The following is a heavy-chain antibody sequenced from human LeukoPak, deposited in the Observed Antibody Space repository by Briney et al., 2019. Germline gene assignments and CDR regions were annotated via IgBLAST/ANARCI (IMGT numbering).Heavy chain of an antibody. V-gene: IGHV3-23*01. Sequence: PGGSLRLSCAASGFTFSSFAMSWVRQAPGKGLEWVSAISGSVSSTYHADSVKGRFTVSRDNSKNTLYLQMNSLRAEDTAVYYCARDVLAAGATGTFDIWGQGTMVTVSS. CDR3: ARDVLAAGATGTFDI. D-gene: IGHD1-14*01. CDR2: ISGSVSST. CDR1: GFTFSSFA. J-gene: IGHJ3*02.